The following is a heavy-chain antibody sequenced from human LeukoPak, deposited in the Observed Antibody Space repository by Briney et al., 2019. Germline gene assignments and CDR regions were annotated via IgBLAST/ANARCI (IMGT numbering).Heavy chain of an antibody. V-gene: IGHV3-7*01. D-gene: IGHD3-22*01. CDR3: ARDYYDSSGYYLPLNY. J-gene: IGHJ4*02. CDR1: GFTFSSYW. Sequence: GGSLRLSCAASGFTFSSYWMTWVRQAPGKGLEWVANINHDGSGKYYVDFVEGRFTISRDNAKNSLHLQMNSLRAEDTAVYYCARDYYDSSGYYLPLNYWGQGTLVTVSS. CDR2: INHDGSGK.